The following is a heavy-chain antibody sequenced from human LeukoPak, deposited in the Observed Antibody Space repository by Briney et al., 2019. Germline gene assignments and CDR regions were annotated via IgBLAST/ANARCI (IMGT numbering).Heavy chain of an antibody. CDR1: GGSISSYY. CDR2: IYYNVST. Sequence: PETLSLTCTVSGGSISSYYTSWIWQPPGKGLEWIGYIYYNVSTNYSPSLKSRVTISVDTSKNQFSLKLISVTAADTAVYFCARQGSGSAFDIWGQGTIVTPSS. J-gene: IGHJ3*02. CDR3: ARQGSGSAFDI. V-gene: IGHV4-59*08.